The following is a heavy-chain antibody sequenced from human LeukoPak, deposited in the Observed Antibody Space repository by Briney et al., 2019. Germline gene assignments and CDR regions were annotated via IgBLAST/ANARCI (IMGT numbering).Heavy chain of an antibody. CDR3: AREDYYDSSGYYSPFDY. J-gene: IGHJ4*02. D-gene: IGHD3-22*01. CDR2: INPNSGGT. Sequence: GASVKVSCKASGYTFTGYYMHWVRQAPGQGLEWMGWINPNSGGTNYAQKFQGWVAMTRDTSISTAYMELSRLRSDDTAVYYCAREDYYDSSGYYSPFDYWGQGTLVTVSS. V-gene: IGHV1-2*04. CDR1: GYTFTGYY.